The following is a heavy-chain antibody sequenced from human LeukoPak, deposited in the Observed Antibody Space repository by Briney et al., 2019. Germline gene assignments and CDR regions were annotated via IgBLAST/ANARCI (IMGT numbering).Heavy chain of an antibody. V-gene: IGHV3-23*01. D-gene: IGHD7-27*01. CDR1: GFTFSSYA. CDR3: AKDDSWGSNAFDI. Sequence: GGSLRLSCAASGFTFSSYAMSRVRQAPGKGLEWVSTISGSGGSTYYADSVQGRFTISRDNSKNTLYLEMNSLRAEDTAVYYCAKDDSWGSNAFDIWGQGTMVTVSS. J-gene: IGHJ3*02. CDR2: ISGSGGST.